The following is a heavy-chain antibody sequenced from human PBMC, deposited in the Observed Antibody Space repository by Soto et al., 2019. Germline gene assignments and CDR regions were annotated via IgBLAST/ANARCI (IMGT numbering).Heavy chain of an antibody. V-gene: IGHV3-7*04. CDR1: ESTVSRDW. J-gene: IGHJ4*02. CDR2: INQDGSEK. D-gene: IGHD1-26*01. CDR3: SGGVGDAF. Sequence: EVHLVESGGGLVQTGGSLRLSCAIFESTVSRDWMNWVRQAPGKGLEWVAHINQDGSEKYYVDSVKGRFTISRDNAKKSLYLQMNSLRPAGTAMYYCSGGVGDAFWGQGTLVTVSS.